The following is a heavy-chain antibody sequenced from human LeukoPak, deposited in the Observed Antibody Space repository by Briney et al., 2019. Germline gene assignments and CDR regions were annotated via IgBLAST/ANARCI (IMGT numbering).Heavy chain of an antibody. Sequence: PGGSLRLSCAASGFTFSSYEMNWVRQAPGKGLEWVSSISSSSGSIYYADSVKGRFTISRDNAKNSVYLQMNSLRAEDTAVYYCARDWNYFSCWGQGTLVTVSS. J-gene: IGHJ4*02. D-gene: IGHD1-1*01. CDR2: ISSSSGSI. V-gene: IGHV3-21*01. CDR3: ARDWNYFSC. CDR1: GFTFSSYE.